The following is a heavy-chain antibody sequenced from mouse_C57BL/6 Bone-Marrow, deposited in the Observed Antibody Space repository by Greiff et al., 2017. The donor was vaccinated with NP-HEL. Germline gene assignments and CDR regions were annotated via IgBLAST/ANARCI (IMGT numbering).Heavy chain of an antibody. CDR1: GYAFSSYW. CDR3: ARFPFITTVVANYYAMDY. Sequence: VQLQQSGAELVKPGASVKISCKASGYAFSSYWMNWVKQRPGKGLEWIGQIYPGDGDTNYNGKFKGKATLTADKSSSTAYMQLSSLTSEDSAVYFCARFPFITTVVANYYAMDYWGQGTSVTVSS. D-gene: IGHD1-1*01. J-gene: IGHJ4*01. V-gene: IGHV1-80*01. CDR2: IYPGDGDT.